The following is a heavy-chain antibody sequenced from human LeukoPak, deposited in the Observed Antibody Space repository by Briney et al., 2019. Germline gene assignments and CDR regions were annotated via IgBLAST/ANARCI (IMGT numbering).Heavy chain of an antibody. CDR2: ISYGGSNK. V-gene: IGHV3-30*01. D-gene: IGHD1-14*01. CDR3: ARGGQTGNWFDP. Sequence: PGRSLRLSCAASGFTFSSYAMHWVRQAPGKGLEWVAVISYGGSNKYYADSVKGRFTISRDNSKNTLYLQMNSLRAEDTAVYYCARGGQTGNWFDPWGQGTLVTVSS. J-gene: IGHJ5*02. CDR1: GFTFSSYA.